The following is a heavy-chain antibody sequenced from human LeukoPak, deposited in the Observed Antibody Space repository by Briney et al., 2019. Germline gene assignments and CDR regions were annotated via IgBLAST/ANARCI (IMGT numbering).Heavy chain of an antibody. Sequence: GASVKVSCKASGGTFSSYAISWVRQAPGQGLEWMGGIIPIFGTANYAQKFQGRVTITADKSTSTAYMELSSLRSEDTAVYYCARANAVAAYYSYYMDVWGKGTTVTISS. CDR1: GGTFSSYA. D-gene: IGHD6-19*01. J-gene: IGHJ6*03. CDR2: IIPIFGTA. V-gene: IGHV1-69*06. CDR3: ARANAVAAYYSYYMDV.